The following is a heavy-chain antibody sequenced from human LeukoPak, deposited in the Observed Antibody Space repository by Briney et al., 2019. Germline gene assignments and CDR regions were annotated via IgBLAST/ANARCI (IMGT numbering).Heavy chain of an antibody. V-gene: IGHV3-23*01. CDR1: GFTFSSYA. Sequence: PGGSLRLSCAASGFTFSSYAMSWVRQAPGKGLEWVSAISGSGGSTYYADSVKGRFTISRDNSKNTLYLQMNSLRAEDTAVYYCAKDQSVWFGELHDYWGQGTLVTVSS. J-gene: IGHJ4*02. D-gene: IGHD3-10*01. CDR3: AKDQSVWFGELHDY. CDR2: ISGSGGST.